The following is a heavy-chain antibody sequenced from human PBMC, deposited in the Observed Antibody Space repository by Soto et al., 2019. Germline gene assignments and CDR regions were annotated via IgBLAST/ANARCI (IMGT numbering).Heavy chain of an antibody. CDR1: GGSISSGGYS. CDR3: AVGPGWARNY. CDR2: IYHSGST. D-gene: IGHD1-26*01. Sequence: QLQLQESGSGLVKPSQTLSLTCAVSGGSISSGGYSWSWIRQPPGKGLEWIGYIYHSGSTYYNPSLKGRVTISVDRSKTQFSLKLSYVPPAATAVYNWAVGPGWARNYWGQGTLFPFSS. V-gene: IGHV4-30-2*01. J-gene: IGHJ4*02.